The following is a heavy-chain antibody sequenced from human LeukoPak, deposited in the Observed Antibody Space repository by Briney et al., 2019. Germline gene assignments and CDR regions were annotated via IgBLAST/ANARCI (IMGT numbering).Heavy chain of an antibody. CDR1: GFTFSSYA. J-gene: IGHJ3*02. V-gene: IGHV3-23*01. D-gene: IGHD5-18*01. CDR2: ISGSGGST. CDR3: ARGYSYVPDAFDI. Sequence: PGGSLRLSCAASGFTFSSYAMSWFRQAPGKGLEWVSAISGSGGSTYYADSVKGRFTISRDNSKNTLYLQMNSLRAEDTAVYYCARGYSYVPDAFDIWGQGTMVTVSS.